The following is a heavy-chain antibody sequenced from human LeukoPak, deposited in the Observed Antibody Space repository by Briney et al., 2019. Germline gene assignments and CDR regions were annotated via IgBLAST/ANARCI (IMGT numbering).Heavy chain of an antibody. Sequence: PSETLSLTCTVSGGSISSYYWSWIRQPPGQGLEGIAYIHSSGYTNYNPSLQSRVTISVDTSKNQFSLKVSSVTAADPAVYYCAKRQGPNSGSYDYFDPWGQGTLVTVSS. CDR1: GGSISSYY. J-gene: IGHJ5*02. D-gene: IGHD1-26*01. CDR3: AKRQGPNSGSYDYFDP. V-gene: IGHV4-4*09. CDR2: IHSSGYT.